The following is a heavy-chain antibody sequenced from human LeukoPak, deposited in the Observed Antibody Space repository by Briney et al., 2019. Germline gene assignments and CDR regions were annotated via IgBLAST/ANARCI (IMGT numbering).Heavy chain of an antibody. CDR2: IKQDGGEK. J-gene: IGHJ5*01. V-gene: IGHV3-7*01. CDR3: AREEWFGESGFDS. Sequence: GGSLRLSCAASTFIFSNYWMSWVRQAPGKGLEWVANIKQDGGEKYYVDSVKGRFTISRDNPKNSLYLQMNNLRAEDTAVYHCAREEWFGESGFDSWGQGTLVTVSS. CDR1: TFIFSNYW. D-gene: IGHD3-10*01.